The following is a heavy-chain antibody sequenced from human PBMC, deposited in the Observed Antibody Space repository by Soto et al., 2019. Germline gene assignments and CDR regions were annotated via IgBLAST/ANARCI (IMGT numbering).Heavy chain of an antibody. V-gene: IGHV1-18*01. CDR2: ISAYNGNT. Sequence: ASVKVSCKASGYTFTSYGISWVRQAPGQGLEWMGWISAYNGNTNYAQKLQGRVTMTTDTSTSTVYMELSSLRSEDTAVYYCATTSGGYCSSTSCPPRFDPWGQGTLVTVSS. CDR1: GYTFTSYG. D-gene: IGHD2-2*01. CDR3: ATTSGGYCSSTSCPPRFDP. J-gene: IGHJ5*02.